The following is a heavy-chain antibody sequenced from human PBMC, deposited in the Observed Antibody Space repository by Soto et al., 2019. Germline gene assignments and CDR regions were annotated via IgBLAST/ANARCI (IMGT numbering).Heavy chain of an antibody. Sequence: EVQLVESGGGLVKPGGSLRLSCAASGFTFSRYSMNWVRQAPGKGLEWVSSISGSSSYIYYADSVKGRFTISRDNAKNSLYLQMNSLRAEDTAVYYCASSDYCDYVSFDYWGQGTLVTVSS. D-gene: IGHD4-17*01. J-gene: IGHJ4*02. CDR1: GFTFSRYS. V-gene: IGHV3-21*01. CDR2: ISGSSSYI. CDR3: ASSDYCDYVSFDY.